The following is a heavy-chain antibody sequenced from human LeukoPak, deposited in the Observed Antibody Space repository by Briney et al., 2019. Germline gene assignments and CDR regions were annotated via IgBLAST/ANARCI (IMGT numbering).Heavy chain of an antibody. J-gene: IGHJ5*02. CDR2: INHSGST. V-gene: IGHV4-34*01. CDR1: GGSFSGYY. D-gene: IGHD3-10*01. Sequence: SETLSLTCAVYGGSFSGYYWSWIRQPPGKGLEWIGEINHSGSTNYNPSLKSRVTISVDTSKNQFSLKLSSVTAADTAVYYCARDDGSPTGFDPWGQGTLVTVSS. CDR3: ARDDGSPTGFDP.